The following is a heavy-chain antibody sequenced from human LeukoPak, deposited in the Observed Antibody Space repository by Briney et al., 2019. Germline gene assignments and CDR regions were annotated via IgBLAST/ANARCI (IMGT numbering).Heavy chain of an antibody. D-gene: IGHD1-1*01. Sequence: ASVKVSCKASGYTFTGYYMHWVRQAPGQGLEWMGWINPNSGGTNYAQKFQGRVTMTRDTSISTAYMELSKLRSDDTAVYYCARTTLGSWYFDYWGQGTLVTVPS. CDR2: INPNSGGT. J-gene: IGHJ4*02. CDR3: ARTTLGSWYFDY. V-gene: IGHV1-2*02. CDR1: GYTFTGYY.